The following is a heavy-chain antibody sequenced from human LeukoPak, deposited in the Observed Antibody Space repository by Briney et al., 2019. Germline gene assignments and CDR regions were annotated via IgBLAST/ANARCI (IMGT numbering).Heavy chain of an antibody. CDR1: GFTFDDYG. V-gene: IGHV3-20*04. J-gene: IGHJ4*02. CDR2: INWNGGSI. D-gene: IGHD6-13*01. CDR3: ARRSSSWWGNYFDY. Sequence: GGSLRLSCAASGFTFDDYGMSWVRQAPGKGLEWVSGINWNGGSISHADSVKGRFTISRDNAENSLYLQMNSLRAEDTALYYCARRSSSWWGNYFDYWGQGSLVTVSS.